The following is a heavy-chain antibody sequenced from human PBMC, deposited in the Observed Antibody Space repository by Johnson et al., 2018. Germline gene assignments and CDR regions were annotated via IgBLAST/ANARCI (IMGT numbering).Heavy chain of an antibody. Sequence: VQLVQSGGGLVKPGGSLRLSCAATGFTFSSYSMNWVRQAPGKGPEWVSSISSSSRYIYYAASVKGRFTISRDNAKNSLYLQMNSLRSEDTAVYYCASTGDSSGYGVWGKGTTVTVSS. CDR3: ASTGDSSGYGV. CDR1: GFTFSSYS. D-gene: IGHD3-22*01. J-gene: IGHJ6*04. CDR2: ISSSSRYI. V-gene: IGHV3-21*01.